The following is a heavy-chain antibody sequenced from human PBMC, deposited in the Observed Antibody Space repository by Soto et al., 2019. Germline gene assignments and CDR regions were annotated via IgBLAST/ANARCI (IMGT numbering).Heavy chain of an antibody. CDR3: ARETVVVQAAHHDQYYYYGMDV. V-gene: IGHV1-69*13. CDR2: IIPIFGTA. CDR1: GGTFSSYA. J-gene: IGHJ6*02. Sequence: ASVKVSCKASGGTFSSYAISWVRQAPGQGLEWMGGIIPIFGTANYAQKFQGRVTITADESTSTAYMELSSLRPEDTAVYYCARETVVVQAAHHDQYYYYGMDVCGQGTTVTVSS. D-gene: IGHD2-2*01.